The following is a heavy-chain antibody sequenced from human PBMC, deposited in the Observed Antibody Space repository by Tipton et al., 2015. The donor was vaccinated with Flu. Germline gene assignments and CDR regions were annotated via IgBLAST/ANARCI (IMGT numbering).Heavy chain of an antibody. CDR2: IYYSGST. J-gene: IGHJ4*02. Sequence: LRLSCATSGFTFSHYWMNWVRQAPGKGLEWIGSIYYSGSTYYNPSLKNRLTISLDTSKNQFSLKLTSVTAADTAVYYCVGDKNFDDFDNWGQGTLVTVSS. D-gene: IGHD2-21*01. V-gene: IGHV4-38-2*01. CDR1: GFTFSHYW. CDR3: VGDKNFDDFDN.